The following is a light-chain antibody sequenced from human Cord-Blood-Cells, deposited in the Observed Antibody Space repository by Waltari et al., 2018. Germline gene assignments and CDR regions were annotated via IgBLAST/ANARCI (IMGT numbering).Light chain of an antibody. CDR2: EGS. CDR3: CSYAGSSTLWV. CDR1: SSAVGRSYL. Sequence: QSALTQPASVSGSPGHAIPIPCTGTSSAVGRSYLVPLYQQHPGKAPKLMIYEGSKRPSGVSNRFSGSKSGNTASLTISGLQAEDEADYYCCSYAGSSTLWVFGGGTKLTVL. V-gene: IGLV2-23*01. J-gene: IGLJ3*02.